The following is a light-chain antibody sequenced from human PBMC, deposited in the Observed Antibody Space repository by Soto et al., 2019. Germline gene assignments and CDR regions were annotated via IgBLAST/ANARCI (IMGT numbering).Light chain of an antibody. CDR2: GAS. V-gene: IGKV3-15*01. Sequence: EIVMTQSPATLSVSPGERATLSCRASQSVSSNLAWYQQKPGQAPRLLIYGASNRATGIPDRFSGSGSGTDFTLNISRLEPEDFAVYYCQKRNNWPAISFGQGTRLEIK. CDR3: QKRNNWPAIS. J-gene: IGKJ5*01. CDR1: QSVSSN.